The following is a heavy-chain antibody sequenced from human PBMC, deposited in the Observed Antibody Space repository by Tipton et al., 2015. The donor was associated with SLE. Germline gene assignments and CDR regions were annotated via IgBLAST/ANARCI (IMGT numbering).Heavy chain of an antibody. J-gene: IGHJ3*02. CDR3: ARSDYYGSGSPDAFDI. D-gene: IGHD3-10*01. Sequence: SLRLSCTASGFTFSDYYMSWIRQAPGKGLEWVSSISSSSSYIYYADSVKGRFTISRDNAKNSLYLQMNSLRAEDTAVYYCARSDYYGSGSPDAFDIWGQGTMVTVSS. CDR2: ISSSSSYI. CDR1: GFTFSDYY. V-gene: IGHV3-11*06.